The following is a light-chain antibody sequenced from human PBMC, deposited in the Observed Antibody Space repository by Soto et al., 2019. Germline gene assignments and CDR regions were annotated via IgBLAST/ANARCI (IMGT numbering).Light chain of an antibody. Sequence: QSVLTQPPSVSAAPGQTVTISCSGSSSNIGNNYVSWYQQLPGTAPKLLIYENNKRPSGIPDRFSGSKSGTSATLGITGLQTGDEADYYCGTWDSSVVFGGGTKLTVL. J-gene: IGLJ2*01. CDR1: SSNIGNNY. CDR3: GTWDSSVV. V-gene: IGLV1-51*02. CDR2: ENN.